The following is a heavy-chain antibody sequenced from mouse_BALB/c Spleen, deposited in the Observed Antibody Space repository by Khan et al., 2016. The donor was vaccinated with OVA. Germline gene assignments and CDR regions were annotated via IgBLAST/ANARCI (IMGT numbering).Heavy chain of an antibody. CDR3: ARDGYRYNNAMDF. CDR1: GYSITSDYA. CDR2: ISYSGST. J-gene: IGHJ4*01. Sequence: VQLKQSGPGLVKPSQSLSLTCTVTGYSITSDYAWNWIRQFPGNKLEWMGYISYSGSTNYTPALTSRISITRNTSKNQFFLKLNSVTTEDTATKTCARDGYRYNNAMDFWGQGTSVTVAS. D-gene: IGHD2-3*01. V-gene: IGHV3-2*02.